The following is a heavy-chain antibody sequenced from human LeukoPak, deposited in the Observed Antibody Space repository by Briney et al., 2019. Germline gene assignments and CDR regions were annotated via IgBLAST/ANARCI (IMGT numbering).Heavy chain of an antibody. J-gene: IGHJ4*02. Sequence: GGSLRLSCAASGFTFSSYWMSWVRHPPGKGLEWVANIKQDGNEKYYVDSVKGRFTISRDNAKNSLYLQMNSLRAEDTAVYYCVADTGGSRYWGQGTLVTVSS. CDR3: VADTGGSRY. D-gene: IGHD2-8*02. V-gene: IGHV3-7*01. CDR2: IKQDGNEK. CDR1: GFTFSSYW.